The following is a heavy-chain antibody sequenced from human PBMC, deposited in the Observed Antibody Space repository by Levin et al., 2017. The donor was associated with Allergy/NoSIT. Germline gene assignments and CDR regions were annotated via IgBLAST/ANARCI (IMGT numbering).Heavy chain of an antibody. CDR2: IIPNSGDT. Sequence: ASVKVSCKASGYSFTGYYMHWLRQAPGQGLEWMGWIIPNSGDTDYARKFQGRVTMTRDTSISTAYMELSRLRSDDTAVYFCARFTMVRGITDYSLDVWGQGTTVTVSS. CDR1: GYSFTGYY. CDR3: ARFTMVRGITDYSLDV. J-gene: IGHJ6*02. D-gene: IGHD3-10*01. V-gene: IGHV1-2*02.